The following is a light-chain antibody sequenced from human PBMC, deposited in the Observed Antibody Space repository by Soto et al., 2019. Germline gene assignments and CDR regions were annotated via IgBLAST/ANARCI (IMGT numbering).Light chain of an antibody. CDR3: QQYDSSRWT. V-gene: IGKV3-20*01. Sequence: EIVLTQSPDTLSLFPGERATLSCRASQSVSSTYLAWYQQKLGQAPRLLIFGASSRATGIPDRFSGSGSGTDFTLTISRLEPEDFAVYYCQQYDSSRWTFGQGTKVEIK. CDR1: QSVSSTY. J-gene: IGKJ1*01. CDR2: GAS.